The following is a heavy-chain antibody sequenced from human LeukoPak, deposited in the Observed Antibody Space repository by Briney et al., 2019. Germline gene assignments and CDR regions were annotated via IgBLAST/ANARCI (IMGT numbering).Heavy chain of an antibody. Sequence: ASVKVSCKASGGTFSSYAISWVRQAPGQGLEWMGGIIPIFGTANYAQKFQGRVTITADKSTSTAYMELSSLRSEDTAVYYCARGGSRSAVTKYWFDPWGQGTLVTVSS. CDR1: GGTFSSYA. V-gene: IGHV1-69*06. J-gene: IGHJ5*02. D-gene: IGHD4-17*01. CDR3: ARGGSRSAVTKYWFDP. CDR2: IIPIFGTA.